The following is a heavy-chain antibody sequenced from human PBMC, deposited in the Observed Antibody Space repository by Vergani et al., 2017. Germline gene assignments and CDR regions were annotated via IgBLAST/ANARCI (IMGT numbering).Heavy chain of an antibody. D-gene: IGHD5-18*01. CDR1: GGTFSSST. V-gene: IGHV1-69*02. CDR2: IIPILGIA. CDR3: ASAGNRRYSYGWDY. J-gene: IGHJ4*02. Sequence: QVQLVQSGAEVKKPGSSVKVSCKASGGTFSSSTISWVRQAPGQGLEWMGRIIPILGIANYAQKFQGRVTITADKSTSTAYMELRSLRSEDTAVYYCASAGNRRYSYGWDYWGQGTLVTVSS.